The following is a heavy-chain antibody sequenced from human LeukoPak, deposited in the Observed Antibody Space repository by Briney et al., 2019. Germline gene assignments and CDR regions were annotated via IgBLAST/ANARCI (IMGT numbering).Heavy chain of an antibody. J-gene: IGHJ4*02. CDR1: GFTFSSYW. Sequence: GGSLRLSCAASGFTFSSYWMSWVRQAPGKGLEWVANIKQDGSEKYYVDSVKGRFTISRGNAKNSLYLQMNSLRAEDTAVYYCANVHYYDSSFDYWGQGTLVTVSS. CDR3: ANVHYYDSSFDY. D-gene: IGHD3-22*01. CDR2: IKQDGSEK. V-gene: IGHV3-7*01.